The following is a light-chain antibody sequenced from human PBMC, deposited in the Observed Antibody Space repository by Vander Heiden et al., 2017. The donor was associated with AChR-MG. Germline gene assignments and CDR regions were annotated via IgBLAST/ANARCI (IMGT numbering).Light chain of an antibody. CDR1: QTITTW. Sequence: DIQITHSPSTLSASVGDSVTITCRASQTITTWLAWYQQKPGKAPKLLIQRASDLESGVPSRFSGSGSGTEFTLTISSLQPEDFATYYCQHYNSYPDTFGQGTKLEIK. V-gene: IGKV1-5*03. CDR3: QHYNSYPDT. J-gene: IGKJ2*01. CDR2: RAS.